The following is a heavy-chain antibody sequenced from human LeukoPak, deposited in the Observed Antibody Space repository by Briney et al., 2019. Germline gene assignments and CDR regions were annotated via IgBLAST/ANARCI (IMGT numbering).Heavy chain of an antibody. CDR2: ICPGDSDT. V-gene: IGHV5-51*01. Sequence: GESLKISCKGSGYDFTTYWIGWVRQMPGKGLEWMGIICPGDSDTRYSQSFQGQVTISADKSINTAYLQWSSLKASDSAMYYCARHRSAAGGDGRRLEYWGQGTLVTVSS. J-gene: IGHJ4*02. CDR3: ARHRSAAGGDGRRLEY. CDR1: GYDFTTYW. D-gene: IGHD2-21*02.